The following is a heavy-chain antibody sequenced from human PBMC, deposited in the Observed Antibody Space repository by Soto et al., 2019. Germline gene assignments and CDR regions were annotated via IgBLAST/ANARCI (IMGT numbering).Heavy chain of an antibody. V-gene: IGHV5-10-1*01. CDR1: GYSFTSYR. J-gene: IGHJ6*02. D-gene: IGHD6-13*01. CDR2: IDPSDSYT. Sequence: PGESLKISCKRSGYSFTSYRISWVRQMPGKGLEWMGRIDPSDSYTNYSPSFQGHVTISADKSISTAYLQWSSLKASDTAMYYCARGAIAAAGTTSYYYYYGMDVWGQGTTVTVS. CDR3: ARGAIAAAGTTSYYYYYGMDV.